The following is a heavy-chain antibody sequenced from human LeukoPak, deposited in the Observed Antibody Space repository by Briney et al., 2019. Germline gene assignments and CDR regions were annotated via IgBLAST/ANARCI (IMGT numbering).Heavy chain of an antibody. CDR2: IKSKANNYAT. CDR1: GFTFSASN. J-gene: IGHJ3*02. CDR3: TRFDDAFDI. V-gene: IGHV3-73*01. Sequence: PGGSLRLSCAASGFTFSASNIHWVRQASGKGLEWVGRIKSKANNYATAYGASVTGRFTISRDDSRNTAYLQMNSLKIEDTAVYYCTRFDDAFDIWGQGTMVTVSS.